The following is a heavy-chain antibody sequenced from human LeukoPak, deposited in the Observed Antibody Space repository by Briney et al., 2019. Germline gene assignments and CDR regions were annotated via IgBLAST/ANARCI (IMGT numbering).Heavy chain of an antibody. CDR3: ARDQGAPDI. CDR2: IKQDGSEK. CDR1: GFTLSHYW. D-gene: IGHD4/OR15-4a*01. Sequence: GGSLRLSCAAAGFTLSHYWMSWVRQAPGKGLEWLANIKQDGSEKYYVDSVKGRFTISRDNAKNSLYLQMNSQRAEDTAIYYCARDQGAPDIWGQGTMVTVSS. V-gene: IGHV3-7*01. J-gene: IGHJ3*02.